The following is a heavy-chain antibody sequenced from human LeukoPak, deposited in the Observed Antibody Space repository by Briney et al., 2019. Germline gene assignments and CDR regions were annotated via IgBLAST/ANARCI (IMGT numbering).Heavy chain of an antibody. Sequence: ASVKVSCKASGYTFTSYGFSWVRQAPGQGLECMGWISGYNGNTDYAQKFQCRVTMTTDKSSSTAYMELRSLRPDDTAVYYCAREVYCSSTSCAYYFDYWGQGTLVTVSS. CDR1: GYTFTSYG. CDR3: AREVYCSSTSCAYYFDY. J-gene: IGHJ4*02. CDR2: ISGYNGNT. V-gene: IGHV1-18*01. D-gene: IGHD2-2*01.